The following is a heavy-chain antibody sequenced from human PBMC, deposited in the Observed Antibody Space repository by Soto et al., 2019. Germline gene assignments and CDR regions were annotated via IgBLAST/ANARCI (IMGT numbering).Heavy chain of an antibody. Sequence: PGGSLRLSCAASGFTFSNYAMTWVRQGPGKGLEWVSTISDSGGNTYYADSVKGRFTISRDNSKTTLYLQMNSLRAEDTAVYYCAKVGRGKWNDYFDNWGQGTLVTVSS. CDR1: GFTFSNYA. CDR3: AKVGRGKWNDYFDN. CDR2: ISDSGGNT. D-gene: IGHD1-1*01. J-gene: IGHJ4*02. V-gene: IGHV3-23*01.